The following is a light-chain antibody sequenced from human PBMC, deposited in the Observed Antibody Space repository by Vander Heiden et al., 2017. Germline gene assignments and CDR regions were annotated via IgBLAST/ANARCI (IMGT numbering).Light chain of an antibody. Sequence: DIVMTQSPDSPAVSLGERATINCKSSQSVLYSSNNKNYLAWYQQKPGQPPKLLIYWASTRESGVPDRFSGSGSGTDFTLTISSLQAEDVAVYYCQQYDSTPLTFGGGTKVEIK. CDR3: QQYDSTPLT. CDR1: QSVLYSSNNKNY. J-gene: IGKJ4*01. V-gene: IGKV4-1*01. CDR2: WAS.